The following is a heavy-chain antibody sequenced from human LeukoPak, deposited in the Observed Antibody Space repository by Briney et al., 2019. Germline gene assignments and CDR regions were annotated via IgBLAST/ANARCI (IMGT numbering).Heavy chain of an antibody. J-gene: IGHJ4*02. CDR3: AREKATGGPFDY. D-gene: IGHD1-26*01. CDR2: ISSNGGST. CDR1: GFTFSSYA. V-gene: IGHV3-64*01. Sequence: PGGSLRLSCAASGFTFSSYARHWVRQAPGKGLEYVSAISSNGGSTYYANSVKGRFTISRDNSKNTLYLQMGSLRAEDMAVYYCAREKATGGPFDYWGQRTLVTVSS.